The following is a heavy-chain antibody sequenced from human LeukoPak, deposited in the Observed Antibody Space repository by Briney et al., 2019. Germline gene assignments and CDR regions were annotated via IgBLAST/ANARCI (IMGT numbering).Heavy chain of an antibody. CDR3: ATAPSRYCSSTSCHHFDY. D-gene: IGHD2-2*01. J-gene: IGHJ4*02. CDR1: GYTFTSYD. Sequence: ASVKVSCKASGYTFTSYDINWVRQATGQGLEWMGWMNPNSGNTGYAQKFQGRVTITADTSTDTAYMELSSLRSEDTAVYYCATAPSRYCSSTSCHHFDYWGQGTLVTVSS. V-gene: IGHV1-8*01. CDR2: MNPNSGNT.